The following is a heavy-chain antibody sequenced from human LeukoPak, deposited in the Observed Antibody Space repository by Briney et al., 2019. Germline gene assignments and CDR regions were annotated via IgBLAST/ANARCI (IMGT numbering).Heavy chain of an antibody. D-gene: IGHD2-2*03. Sequence: ASVKVSCKASGYTFTSYGISWVRQAPGQGLEWMGWISAYNGNTNYAQKLQGRVTMTTDTSTSTAYMELRSLRSDDTAVYYCARDMDIVVVPAAFDPWGQGTLVTVSS. CDR2: ISAYNGNT. V-gene: IGHV1-18*01. CDR3: ARDMDIVVVPAAFDP. CDR1: GYTFTSYG. J-gene: IGHJ5*02.